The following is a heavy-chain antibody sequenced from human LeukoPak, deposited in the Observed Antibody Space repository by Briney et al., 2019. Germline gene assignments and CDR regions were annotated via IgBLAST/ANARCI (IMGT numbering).Heavy chain of an antibody. Sequence: GSLRLSCAASGFTFSGSAMHWVRQASGKGLEWVGRIRSKANSYATAYAASVKGRFTISRDDSKNTAYLQMNSLKTEDTAVYYCTRRYGANSWWFDPWGQGTLVTVSS. V-gene: IGHV3-73*01. J-gene: IGHJ5*02. CDR1: GFTFSGSA. CDR2: IRSKANSYAT. CDR3: TRRYGANSWWFDP. D-gene: IGHD4-23*01.